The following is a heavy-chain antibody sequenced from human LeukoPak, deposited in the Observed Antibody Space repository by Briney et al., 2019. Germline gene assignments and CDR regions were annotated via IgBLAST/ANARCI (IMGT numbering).Heavy chain of an antibody. V-gene: IGHV3-30*03. J-gene: IGHJ6*02. D-gene: IGHD3-16*01. Sequence: GRSLRLSCAASGFTFSSYGMHWVRQAPGKGLEWVAVISYDGSNKYYVDSVKGRFTISRDNSKNTLYLQMNSLRAEDTAVYYCARDFPLWSGATGGVWVYYGMDVWGQGTTVTVSS. CDR1: GFTFSSYG. CDR3: ARDFPLWSGATGGVWVYYGMDV. CDR2: ISYDGSNK.